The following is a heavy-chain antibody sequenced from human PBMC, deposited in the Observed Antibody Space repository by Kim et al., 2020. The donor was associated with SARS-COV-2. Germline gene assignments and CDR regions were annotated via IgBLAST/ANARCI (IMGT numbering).Heavy chain of an antibody. CDR3: ARRLSNTSGWGSHYCDL. J-gene: IGHJ2*01. D-gene: IGHD3-10*01. CDR2: INHSGRT. Sequence: SETLSLTCAVYGGSFSGYYWSWIRQPPGKGLEWIGEINHSGRTNYNPSLKSRVTIDTSKNQFSLKLTSVTAADAALYFCARRLSNTSGWGSHYCDLWG. CDR1: GGSFSGYY. V-gene: IGHV4-34*01.